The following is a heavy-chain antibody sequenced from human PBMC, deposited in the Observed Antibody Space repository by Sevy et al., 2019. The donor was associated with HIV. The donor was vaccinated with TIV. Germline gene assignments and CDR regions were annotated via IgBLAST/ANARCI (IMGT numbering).Heavy chain of an antibody. V-gene: IGHV3-30-3*01. Sequence: GGSLRLSCAASGFTFSSYAMHWVRQAPGKGLEWVAVISYDGSNKYYADSVKGRFTISRDNSKNTLYLQMNSLRAEDTAVYYCARGRRSRDGYSSSLDYWGQGTLVTVSS. CDR1: GFTFSSYA. CDR2: ISYDGSNK. CDR3: ARGRRSRDGYSSSLDY. D-gene: IGHD4-4*01. J-gene: IGHJ4*02.